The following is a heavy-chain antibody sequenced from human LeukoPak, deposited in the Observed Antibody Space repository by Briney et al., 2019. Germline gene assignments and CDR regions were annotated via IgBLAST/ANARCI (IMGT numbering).Heavy chain of an antibody. Sequence: ASVKVSCKASGYTFTGYYIHWVRQAPGQGLEWMGRINPNSGGANYAQKLQGRVTMTTDTSTSTAYMELRSLRSDDTAVYYCAREYRYCSGGSCSVPRDGLDIWGQGTMVIVSS. V-gene: IGHV1-2*06. CDR3: AREYRYCSGGSCSVPRDGLDI. D-gene: IGHD2-15*01. J-gene: IGHJ3*02. CDR2: INPNSGGA. CDR1: GYTFTGYY.